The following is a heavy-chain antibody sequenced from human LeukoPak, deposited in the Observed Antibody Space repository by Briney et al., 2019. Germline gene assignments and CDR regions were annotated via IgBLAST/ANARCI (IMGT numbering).Heavy chain of an antibody. Sequence: SETLSLTCTVSGGSISSYYWSWIRHPPGKGLEWIGYIYYSGSTNYNPSLKSRATISVDTSKNQFSLNLSSVTAADTAVYYCARDKTGDNWFDPWGQGTLVTVSS. CDR2: IYYSGST. J-gene: IGHJ5*02. D-gene: IGHD2-8*02. CDR1: GGSISSYY. CDR3: ARDKTGDNWFDP. V-gene: IGHV4-59*01.